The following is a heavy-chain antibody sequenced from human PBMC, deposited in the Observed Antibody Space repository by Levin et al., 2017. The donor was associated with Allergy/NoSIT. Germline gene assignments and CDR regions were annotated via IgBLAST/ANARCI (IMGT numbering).Heavy chain of an antibody. CDR3: ARPGIDTGSYYDALDI. J-gene: IGHJ3*02. CDR2: ISSSGNTI. V-gene: IGHV3-48*03. CDR1: GFTFSSFE. D-gene: IGHD1-26*01. Sequence: PPSETLSLTCAVSGFTFSSFEMNWVRQAPGKGLEWVSYISSSGNTIYYADSVKGRFTISRDNAKNSLYLQMNSLRAEDTAVYYCARPGIDTGSYYDALDIWGQGTMVTVSA.